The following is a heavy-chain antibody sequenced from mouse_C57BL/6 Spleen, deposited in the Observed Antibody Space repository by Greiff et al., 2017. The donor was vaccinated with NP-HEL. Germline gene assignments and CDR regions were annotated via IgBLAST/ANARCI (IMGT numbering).Heavy chain of an antibody. J-gene: IGHJ2*01. CDR3: ARGYYGSSPYYFDY. CDR2: ISDGGSYT. V-gene: IGHV5-4*03. Sequence: EVMLAESGGGLVKPGGSLKLSCAASGFTFSSYAMSWVRQTPEKRLEWVATISDGGSYTYYPDNVKGRFTISRDNAKNNLYLQMSHLKSEDTAMYYCARGYYGSSPYYFDYWGQGTTLTVSS. D-gene: IGHD1-1*01. CDR1: GFTFSSYA.